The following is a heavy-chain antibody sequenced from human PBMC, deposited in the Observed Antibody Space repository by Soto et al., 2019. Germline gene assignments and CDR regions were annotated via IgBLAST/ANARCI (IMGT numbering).Heavy chain of an antibody. Sequence: SVKVSCKASGGTFSSYAISWVRQAPGQGLEWMGGIIPIFGTANYAQKFQCRVTITADESTSTAYMELSSLRSEDTAVYYCARAVLAAAGTNYYGMDVWGQGTTVTVSS. D-gene: IGHD6-13*01. V-gene: IGHV1-69*13. CDR2: IIPIFGTA. J-gene: IGHJ6*02. CDR3: ARAVLAAAGTNYYGMDV. CDR1: GGTFSSYA.